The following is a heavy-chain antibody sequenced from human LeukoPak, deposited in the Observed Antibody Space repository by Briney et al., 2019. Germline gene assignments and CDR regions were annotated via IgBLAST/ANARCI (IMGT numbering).Heavy chain of an antibody. CDR1: GFTVSSNY. CDR3: ARADVFRFDY. J-gene: IGHJ4*02. D-gene: IGHD2-8*01. Sequence: GGSLRLSCAASGFTVSSNYMSWVRQAPGKGLEWVSVIYSGGSTYYADSVKGRFTISRDNPKNTLYLQMNSLRAEDTAVYYCARADVFRFDYWGQGTLVTVSS. V-gene: IGHV3-66*02. CDR2: IYSGGST.